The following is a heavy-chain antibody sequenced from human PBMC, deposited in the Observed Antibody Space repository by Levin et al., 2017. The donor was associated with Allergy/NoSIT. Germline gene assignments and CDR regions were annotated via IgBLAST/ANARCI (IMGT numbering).Heavy chain of an antibody. CDR1: GGSVSSGSYY. CDR2: IYYSGST. J-gene: IGHJ6*02. V-gene: IGHV4-61*01. CDR3: ARVTITTVTTKKAFYYDDYGMDV. D-gene: IGHD4-17*01. Sequence: PSETLSLTCTVSGGSVSSGSYYWSWIRQPPGKGLEWIGYIYYSGSTNYNPSLKSRVTISVDTSKNQFSLKLSSVTAADTAVYYCARVTITTVTTKKAFYYDDYGMDVWGQGTTVTVSS.